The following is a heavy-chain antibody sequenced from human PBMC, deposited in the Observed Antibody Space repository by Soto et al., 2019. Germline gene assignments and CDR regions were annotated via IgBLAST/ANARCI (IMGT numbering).Heavy chain of an antibody. CDR1: GFAFGTYA. V-gene: IGHV3-23*01. Sequence: VQLLESGGGMVQPGGSLRLSCGASGFAFGTYAMNWVRQAPGKGLEWVSGISSRGGSTFYADSVQGRFIISRDNSKNTLYLQMDNLRVEDTAIYYCAKGGAETLGYYYYFVMDVWGQGTTVSVSS. J-gene: IGHJ6*02. D-gene: IGHD3-16*01. CDR3: AKGGAETLGYYYYFVMDV. CDR2: ISSRGGST.